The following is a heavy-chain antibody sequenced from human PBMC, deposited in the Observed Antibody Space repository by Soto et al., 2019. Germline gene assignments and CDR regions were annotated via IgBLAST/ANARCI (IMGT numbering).Heavy chain of an antibody. Sequence: SVKVSCKASGGTYSSYAISWVRQAPGQGLEWMGGIIPIFGTANYAQKFQGRVTITADESTSTAYMELSSLRSEDTAVYYCASNWDCSGGSCYSYYYYYGMDVWGQGTTVTVSS. V-gene: IGHV1-69*13. D-gene: IGHD2-15*01. CDR1: GGTYSSYA. CDR2: IIPIFGTA. J-gene: IGHJ6*02. CDR3: ASNWDCSGGSCYSYYYYYGMDV.